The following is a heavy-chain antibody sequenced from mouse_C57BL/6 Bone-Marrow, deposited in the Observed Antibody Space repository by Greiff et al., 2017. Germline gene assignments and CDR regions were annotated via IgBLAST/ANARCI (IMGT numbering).Heavy chain of an antibody. Sequence: VQLQQSGAELMKPGASVKLSCKATGYTFTGYWIEWVKQRPGHGLEWIGEILPGSGSTNYNDKFKGKATFTADPSSNTAYMQLSSLTTADSAIYYCAILITTVPDYWGQGTTLTVSS. V-gene: IGHV1-9*01. CDR3: AILITTVPDY. J-gene: IGHJ2*01. D-gene: IGHD1-1*01. CDR1: GYTFTGYW. CDR2: ILPGSGST.